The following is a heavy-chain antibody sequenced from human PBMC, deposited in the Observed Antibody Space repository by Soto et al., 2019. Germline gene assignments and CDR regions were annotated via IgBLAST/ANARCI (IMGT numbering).Heavy chain of an antibody. CDR1: GGSISSGDYW. J-gene: IGHJ3*02. V-gene: IGHV4-30-4*08. CDR3: ARDRPGTGRNAFDI. Sequence: QVQLQESGRGLVKPAQTLSLTCTVSGGSISSGDYWWSWIRQPPGKGLEWIGYMSSTGNTYYKPSLKSRVTISVDTSKIQLSLKVNSVTAADTAVYYCARDRPGTGRNAFDIWGQGTMVTVSS. CDR2: MSSTGNT. D-gene: IGHD1-1*01.